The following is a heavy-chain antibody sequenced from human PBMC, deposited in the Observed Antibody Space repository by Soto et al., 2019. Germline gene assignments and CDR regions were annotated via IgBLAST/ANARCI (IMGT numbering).Heavy chain of an antibody. CDR2: IYISGNT. Sequence: QMQLQESGPGLVKPSETLSLTCTVSGGSLSNQYWVWVRQPAGKGLEWIGRIYISGNTNYNPSLGSRVTMSIDTSKNQFSLKLDSMTAADTAVYYCGGSSGYYYGVDVWGQGTKVTVSS. CDR1: GGSLSNQY. J-gene: IGHJ6*02. D-gene: IGHD3-16*01. CDR3: GGSSGYYYGVDV. V-gene: IGHV4-4*07.